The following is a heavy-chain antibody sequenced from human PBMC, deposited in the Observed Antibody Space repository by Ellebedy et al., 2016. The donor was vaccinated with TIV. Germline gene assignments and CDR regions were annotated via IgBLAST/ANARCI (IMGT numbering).Heavy chain of an antibody. CDR1: GFTFSSYT. CDR3: AKDRGDFAYGMDV. CDR2: ISGSGGST. Sequence: GESLKISCAASGFTFSSYTMSWVRQAPGKGLEWVSAISGSGGSTYYADSVRGRFTISRDNSKKTLYLQMNSLRAEDTAVYYCAKDRGDFAYGMDVWGQGTTVTVSS. D-gene: IGHD3-10*01. J-gene: IGHJ6*02. V-gene: IGHV3-23*01.